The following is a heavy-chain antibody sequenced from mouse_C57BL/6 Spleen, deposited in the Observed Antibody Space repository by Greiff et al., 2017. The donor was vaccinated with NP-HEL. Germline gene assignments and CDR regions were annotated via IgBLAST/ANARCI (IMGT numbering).Heavy chain of an antibody. D-gene: IGHD1-1*01. V-gene: IGHV1-81*01. CDR2: IYPRSGNT. CDR1: GYTFTSYG. Sequence: VQLQQSGAELARPGASVKLSCKASGYTFTSYGISWVKQRPGQGLEWIGEIYPRSGNTYYNEKFKGKATLTADKSSSTAYMELRSLTSEDSAVYFCARESITTVVATDYWGQGTTLTVSS. CDR3: ARESITTVVATDY. J-gene: IGHJ2*01.